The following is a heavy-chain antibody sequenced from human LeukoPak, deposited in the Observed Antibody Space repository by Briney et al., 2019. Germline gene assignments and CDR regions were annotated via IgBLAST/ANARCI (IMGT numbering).Heavy chain of an antibody. V-gene: IGHV3-7*04. Sequence: GGSLRLSCAASGFTFSSYWMSWVRQAPGKGLEWVANIKQDGSEKYYVDSVKGRFTISRDNAKNSLYLQMNSLRAEDTAVYYCARGPYDSSGYRFDYRGQGTLVTVSS. D-gene: IGHD3-22*01. CDR2: IKQDGSEK. J-gene: IGHJ4*02. CDR1: GFTFSSYW. CDR3: ARGPYDSSGYRFDY.